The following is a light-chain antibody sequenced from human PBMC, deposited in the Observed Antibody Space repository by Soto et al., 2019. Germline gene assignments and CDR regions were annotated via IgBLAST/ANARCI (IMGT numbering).Light chain of an antibody. Sequence: DLQMTQSPSKLSASVGDTVTITCRASQSISNWLAWYQQKPGQAPKLLIHKASTLESGVPSRFSGSGSGTEFTLTISSLQPDDFATFYCQQYDRFPYTFGQGTKLEIK. V-gene: IGKV1-5*03. J-gene: IGKJ2*01. CDR1: QSISNW. CDR3: QQYDRFPYT. CDR2: KAS.